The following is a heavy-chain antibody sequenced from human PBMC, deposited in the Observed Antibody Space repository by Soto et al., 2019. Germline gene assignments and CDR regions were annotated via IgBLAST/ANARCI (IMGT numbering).Heavy chain of an antibody. J-gene: IGHJ4*02. Sequence: SETLSLTCAVYGGSFSGYYWTWIRQPPGKGLEWIGEITHSGSTNYNPSLNSRVTISVDASKNQSSLNLNSVTAADTAVYYCARSSVRGWSYWGQGTLVTVSS. CDR3: ARSSVRGWSY. V-gene: IGHV4-34*01. CDR1: GGSFSGYY. CDR2: ITHSGST. D-gene: IGHD3-10*02.